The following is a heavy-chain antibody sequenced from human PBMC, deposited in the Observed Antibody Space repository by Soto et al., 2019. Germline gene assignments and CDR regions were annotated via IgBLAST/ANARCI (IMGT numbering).Heavy chain of an antibody. D-gene: IGHD3-9*01. J-gene: IGHJ6*02. Sequence: GGSLRLSCAASGFTFSDYYMSWIRQAPGKGLEWVSYISSSSSYTNYADSVKGRFTISRDNAKNSLYLQMNSLRAEDTAVYYCARDLCDILTGCLYYGMDVWGQGTTVTVSS. CDR2: ISSSSSYT. CDR1: GFTFSDYY. CDR3: ARDLCDILTGCLYYGMDV. V-gene: IGHV3-11*05.